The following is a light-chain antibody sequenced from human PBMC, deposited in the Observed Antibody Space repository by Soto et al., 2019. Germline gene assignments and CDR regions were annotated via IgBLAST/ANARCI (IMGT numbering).Light chain of an antibody. CDR1: QGISSY. V-gene: IGKV1-8*01. CDR2: AAS. CDR3: QQYYSYST. J-gene: IGKJ1*01. Sequence: AIRMTQSPSSLSESTGDRVTITCRASQGISSYLAWYQQKPGKAPKLLIYAASTLQSGVPSRFSGSGSGTDFTRTIIFLQSEDVATYYCQQYYSYSTCGQGTKVEIK.